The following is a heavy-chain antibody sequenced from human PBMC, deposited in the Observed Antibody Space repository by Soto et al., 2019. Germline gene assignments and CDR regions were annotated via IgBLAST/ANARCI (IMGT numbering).Heavy chain of an antibody. J-gene: IGHJ6*03. V-gene: IGHV1-3*01. CDR2: INAGNGNT. D-gene: IGHD2-2*02. CDR1: GYTFTRYA. Sequence: ASVKVSCKASGYTFTRYAMHWVRQAPGQRLEWMGWINAGNGNTKYSQKFQGRVTITRDTSASTAYMELSSLRSEDTAVYYCALAGAYCSSTSCYTSSVDYYYYYYMDGWGKGTTVIVSS. CDR3: ALAGAYCSSTSCYTSSVDYYYYYYMDG.